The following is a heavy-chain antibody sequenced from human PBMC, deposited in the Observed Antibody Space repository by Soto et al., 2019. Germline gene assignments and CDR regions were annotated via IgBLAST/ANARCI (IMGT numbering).Heavy chain of an antibody. Sequence: QVQLVQSGPEVKKPGASVKVSCKASGFSLRNYVITWVRQAPGEGLEWMGWISDYNGNTNYAQKLEGRVTMTTDTSTSTAYMELRSLRSDDTAIYFCAREWPGAGREALDIWGQGTVVTVSS. J-gene: IGHJ3*02. V-gene: IGHV1-18*01. CDR3: AREWPGAGREALDI. D-gene: IGHD6-19*01. CDR2: ISDYNGNT. CDR1: GFSLRNYV.